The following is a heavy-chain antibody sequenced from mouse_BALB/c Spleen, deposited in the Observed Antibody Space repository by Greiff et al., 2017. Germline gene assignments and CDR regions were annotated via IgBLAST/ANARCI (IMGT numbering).Heavy chain of an antibody. D-gene: IGHD1-1*01. J-gene: IGHJ1*01. CDR3: TGGSSYDWYFDV. CDR1: GYTFTSYW. Sequence: VQLQQSGTVLARPGASVKMSCKASGYTFTSYWMHWVKQRPGQGLEWIGAIYPGNSDTSYNQKFKGKAKLTAVTSTSTAYMELSSLTNEDSAVYYCTGGSSYDWYFDVWGAGTTVTVSS. CDR2: IYPGNSDT. V-gene: IGHV1-5*01.